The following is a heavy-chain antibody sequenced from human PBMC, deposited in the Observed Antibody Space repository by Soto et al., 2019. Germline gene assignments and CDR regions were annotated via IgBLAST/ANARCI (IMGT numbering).Heavy chain of an antibody. CDR1: GYTFTSYG. CDR3: ARSGYYSPPYYFDY. CDR2: ISAYNGNT. Sequence: ASVKVSCKASGYTFTSYGISWVRQAPGQGLEWMGWISAYNGNTNYAQKLQGRITMTTDTSTSTAYMELRSLRSDDTAVYYCARSGYYSPPYYFDYWGQGTLVTVSS. D-gene: IGHD3-22*01. J-gene: IGHJ4*02. V-gene: IGHV1-18*01.